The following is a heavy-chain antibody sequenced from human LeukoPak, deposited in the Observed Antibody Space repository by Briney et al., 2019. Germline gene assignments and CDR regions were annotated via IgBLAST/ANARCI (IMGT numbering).Heavy chain of an antibody. CDR2: IYPGDSDT. Sequence: GESLKISCKGSGYSFTTYWIGWVRQMPGKGLEWMEIIYPGDSDTRYSPSFQGQVTISADTSISTAYLQWSSLKASDTAMYYCARQEQLVTHFDYWGQGTLVTVSS. CDR1: GYSFTTYW. D-gene: IGHD6-6*01. J-gene: IGHJ4*02. CDR3: ARQEQLVTHFDY. V-gene: IGHV5-51*01.